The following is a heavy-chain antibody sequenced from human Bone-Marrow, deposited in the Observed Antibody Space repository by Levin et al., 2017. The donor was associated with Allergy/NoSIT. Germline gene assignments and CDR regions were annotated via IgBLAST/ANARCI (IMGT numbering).Heavy chain of an antibody. V-gene: IGHV3-21*01. CDR3: VSMPRIPGWFDS. CDR1: GVTLSGYY. Sequence: PGGSLRLSCVGSGVTLSGYYMHWIRQAPGKGLEWVASISGSSSYINYAESVKGRFIISRDNGGNSLYLQLNSLRAEDTALYYCVSMPRIPGWFDSWGQGTPVTVSS. CDR2: ISGSSSYI. J-gene: IGHJ5*01. D-gene: IGHD2-2*01.